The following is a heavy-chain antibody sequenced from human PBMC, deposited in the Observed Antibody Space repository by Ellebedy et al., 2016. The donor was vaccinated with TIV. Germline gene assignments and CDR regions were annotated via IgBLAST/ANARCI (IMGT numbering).Heavy chain of an antibody. J-gene: IGHJ4*02. CDR2: IIPMSTTT. D-gene: IGHD6-6*01. Sequence: AASVKVSCKASGVTFRNYAFHWVRQAPGQGLEWMGAIIPMSTTTQYAQQFQGRVTISVDESTNTAYLELTSLRSEDTALYYCAKRAREYSTSSYMYYFDYWGQGTLVTVSS. CDR1: GVTFRNYA. V-gene: IGHV1-69*13. CDR3: AKRAREYSTSSYMYYFDY.